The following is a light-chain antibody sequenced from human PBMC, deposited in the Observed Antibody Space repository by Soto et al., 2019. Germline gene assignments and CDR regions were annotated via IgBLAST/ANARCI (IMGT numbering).Light chain of an antibody. CDR2: GAS. J-gene: IGKJ5*01. CDR3: QQYGSSPPIT. CDR1: QRVRSN. Sequence: EIVMTQSPATLSVSPGERAALSCRASQRVRSNLAWYQQKPGQAPRLLIYGASTRASGIPDRFSGSGSGTDFTLTISRLEPEDFAVYYCQQYGSSPPITFGQGTRLEI. V-gene: IGKV3-20*01.